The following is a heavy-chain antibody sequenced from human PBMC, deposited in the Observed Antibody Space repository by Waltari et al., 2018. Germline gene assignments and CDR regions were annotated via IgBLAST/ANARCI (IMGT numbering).Heavy chain of an antibody. V-gene: IGHV3-53*01. D-gene: IGHD1-1*01. CDR3: AKVDNVGLNNY. CDR1: GFTVGNNF. Sequence: EVQLVESGGDLIQPGGSLSLSCAASGFTVGNNFMGWVRQAPGKGREWVSVIYSGGSTNYIDSVRGRFTISRDSSKNTLYLQMNSLRAEDTAVYYCAKVDNVGLNNYWGQGTLVTVSS. J-gene: IGHJ4*02. CDR2: IYSGGST.